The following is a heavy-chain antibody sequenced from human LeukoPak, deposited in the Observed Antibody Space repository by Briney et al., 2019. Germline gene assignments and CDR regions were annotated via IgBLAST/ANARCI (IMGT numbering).Heavy chain of an antibody. CDR2: IYYSGST. Sequence: PSETLSLTCTVSDGSVSGYYWTWIRQPPGKGLEWIGYIYYSGSTNYNPSLKSRVTISVDTSKNQFSLKLSSVTAADTAVYYCARDAWIGDYYYGMDVWGQGTTVTVSS. D-gene: IGHD5-12*01. CDR3: ARDAWIGDYYYGMDV. V-gene: IGHV4-59*02. J-gene: IGHJ6*02. CDR1: DGSVSGYY.